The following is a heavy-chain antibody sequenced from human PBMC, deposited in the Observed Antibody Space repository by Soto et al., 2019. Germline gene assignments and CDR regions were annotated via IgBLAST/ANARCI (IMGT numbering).Heavy chain of an antibody. D-gene: IGHD4-17*01. CDR3: ATMGTPVTGLYYFDY. CDR1: GGSISSGNXX. Sequence: QVQLQESGPGLVKPSQTLSLTCTVSGGSISSGNXXWSXIRQPPGXGLEGIGFISYSGTTHYSASLRSRVSISVDTSKNQFSLDLSSVTAADTAVYYCATMGTPVTGLYYFDYWGQGTLVTVSS. V-gene: IGHV4-30-4*01. J-gene: IGHJ4*02. CDR2: ISYSGTT.